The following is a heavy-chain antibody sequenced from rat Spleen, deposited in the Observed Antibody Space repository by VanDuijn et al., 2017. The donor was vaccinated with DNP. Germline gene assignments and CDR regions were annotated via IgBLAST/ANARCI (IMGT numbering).Heavy chain of an antibody. Sequence: EVQVLESGGGLVQPGNSLRLSCATSGFTFSTAWMYWYRQFTEKRLEWIARIKAKSNNYATDYTESVKGRFTISRDDSKSSIYLQMNNLKEEDSAIYYCAKPDYWGQGVMVTVSS. CDR2: IKAKSNNYAT. CDR1: GFTFSTAW. V-gene: IGHV6-6*01. D-gene: IGHD3-4*01. CDR3: AKPDY. J-gene: IGHJ2*01.